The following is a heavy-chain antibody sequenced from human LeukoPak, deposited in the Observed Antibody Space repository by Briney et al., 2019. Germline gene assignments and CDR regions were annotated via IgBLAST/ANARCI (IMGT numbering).Heavy chain of an antibody. J-gene: IGHJ4*02. CDR2: ITGTGGST. D-gene: IGHD4-17*01. V-gene: IGHV3-23*01. CDR1: GFTFSTYA. Sequence: GGSLRLSCAASGFTFSTYAMSWVRHAPGQGLEWVSTITGTGGSTYYADSVKGRFTISRDNSKNTLYLQMNSLRAEDTAVYYCARDSYGDFSFDYWGQGTLVTVSS. CDR3: ARDSYGDFSFDY.